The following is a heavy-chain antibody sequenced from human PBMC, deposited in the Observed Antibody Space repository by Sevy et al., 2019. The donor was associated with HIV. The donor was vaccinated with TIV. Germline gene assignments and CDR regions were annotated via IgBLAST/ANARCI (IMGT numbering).Heavy chain of an antibody. J-gene: IGHJ4*02. D-gene: IGHD3-16*01. CDR2: ISSSSSTI. CDR1: GFTFSSYS. V-gene: IGHV3-48*02. CDR3: ARDLTYYDYVWGTYGGLDY. Sequence: GRSLRLSCAASGFTFSSYSMNWVRQAPGKGLEWVSYISSSSSTIYYADSVKGRFTISRDNAKNSLYLQMNSLRDEDTAVYYCARDLTYYDYVWGTYGGLDYWGQGTLVTVSS.